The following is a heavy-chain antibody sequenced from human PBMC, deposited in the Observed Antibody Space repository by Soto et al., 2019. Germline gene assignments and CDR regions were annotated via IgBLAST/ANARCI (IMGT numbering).Heavy chain of an antibody. J-gene: IGHJ4*02. CDR3: AKGDPIFGVVIPHLDY. CDR1: GFTFSSYA. Sequence: GGSLRLSCAASGFTFSSYAMSWVRQAPGKGLEWVSGISDRGDSTYYADSVKGRFTISRDNSKNTLFLQMNSLRAEDTAVYYCAKGDPIFGVVIPHLDYWGQGTLVA. V-gene: IGHV3-23*01. CDR2: ISDRGDST. D-gene: IGHD3-3*01.